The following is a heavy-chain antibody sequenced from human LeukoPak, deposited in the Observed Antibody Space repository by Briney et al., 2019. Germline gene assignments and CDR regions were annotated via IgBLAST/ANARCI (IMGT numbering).Heavy chain of an antibody. CDR1: GGSISSGGYY. V-gene: IGHV4-31*03. CDR2: IYYSGST. D-gene: IGHD6-13*01. Sequence: PSQTLSLTCTVSGGSISSGGYYWSWIRQHPGKGLEWIGYIYYSGSTYYNPSLKSRVTISVDTSKNQFSLKLSSVTAADTAVYYCAPGWVSGDNWFDPWGQGTLVTVSS. CDR3: APGWVSGDNWFDP. J-gene: IGHJ5*02.